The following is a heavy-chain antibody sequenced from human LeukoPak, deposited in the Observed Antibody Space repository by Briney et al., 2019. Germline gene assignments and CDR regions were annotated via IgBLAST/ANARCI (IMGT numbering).Heavy chain of an antibody. J-gene: IGHJ4*02. D-gene: IGHD3-22*01. Sequence: SETLSLTCTVSGGSISSYYWSWIRQPPGKGLEWIGCLYYSGSTNYNPSLKSRVTISLDTSKNQFSLKVSSVTAADTAVYYCARSTWLLDKWGQGTLVTVSS. CDR3: ARSTWLLDK. V-gene: IGHV4-59*01. CDR1: GGSISSYY. CDR2: LYYSGST.